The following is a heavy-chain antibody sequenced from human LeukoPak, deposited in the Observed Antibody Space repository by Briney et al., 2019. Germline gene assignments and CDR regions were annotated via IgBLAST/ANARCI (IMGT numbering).Heavy chain of an antibody. V-gene: IGHV3-23*01. Sequence: GGSLRLSCAASGFTFSSYGMTWVRQAPGKGLEWVSAISGSGGSTYYADSVKGRFTISRDNSKNTLYLQMNRLRAEDTAVYYCAKDDYYDTSGYRDWGQGTLVTVSS. CDR3: AKDDYYDTSGYRD. D-gene: IGHD3-22*01. CDR1: GFTFSSYG. J-gene: IGHJ4*02. CDR2: ISGSGGST.